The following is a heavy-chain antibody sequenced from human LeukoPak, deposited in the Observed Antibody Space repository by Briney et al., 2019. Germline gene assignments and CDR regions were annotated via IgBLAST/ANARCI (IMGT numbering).Heavy chain of an antibody. V-gene: IGHV4-4*09. CDR1: GSISSYY. CDR3: ARQKCTSTSCLTKNAFDI. CDR2: IYTSGST. J-gene: IGHJ3*02. Sequence: SEALSLTCTVSGSISSYYWSWIRQPPGKGLEWIGYIYTSGSTNYNPSLKSRVTISVDTSKNQFSLDLSSVTAADTAVYYCARQKCTSTSCLTKNAFDIWGQGTMVTVSS. D-gene: IGHD2-2*01.